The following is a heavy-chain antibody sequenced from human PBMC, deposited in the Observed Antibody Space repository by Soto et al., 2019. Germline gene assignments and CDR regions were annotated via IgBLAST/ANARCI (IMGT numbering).Heavy chain of an antibody. CDR3: AKXXDSGSSEGQGPEYFQH. CDR1: GFTFDDYA. V-gene: IGHV3-9*01. D-gene: IGHD1-26*01. Sequence: GGSLRLSCAASGFTFDDYAMHWVRQAPGKGLEWVSGISWNSGSIGYADSVKGRFTISRXXXXXXXXXXXXXXXAEDXXXXXCAKXXDSGSSEGQGPEYFQHWGQGTLVTVSS. CDR2: ISWNSGSI. J-gene: IGHJ1*01.